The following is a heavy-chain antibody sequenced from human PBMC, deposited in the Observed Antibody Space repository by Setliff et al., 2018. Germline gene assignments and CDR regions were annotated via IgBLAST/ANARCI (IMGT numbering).Heavy chain of an antibody. D-gene: IGHD5-18*01. Sequence: PGGSLRLSCAASGFTFSSYAMSWVRQAPGKGLEWVSAISGSGGSTYYADSVKGRFTISRDNSKNTLYLQMNSLRAEDTAVYYCAKVARRGGMATADFDYWGQGTLVTVSS. CDR2: ISGSGGST. CDR1: GFTFSSYA. CDR3: AKVARRGGMATADFDY. V-gene: IGHV3-23*01. J-gene: IGHJ4*02.